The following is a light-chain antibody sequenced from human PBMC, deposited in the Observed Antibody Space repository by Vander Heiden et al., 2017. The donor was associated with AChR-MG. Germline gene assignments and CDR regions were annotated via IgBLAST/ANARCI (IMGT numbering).Light chain of an antibody. J-gene: IGLJ2*01. V-gene: IGLV2-23*02. Sequence: QSALPQPASVSGSPGQSITISCTGTSSDVGSYNLVSWYQQHPGKAPKLMIYEVSKRPSGVSNRFSGSKSGNTASLTISGLQAEDEADYYCCSYAGSGVVFGGGTKLTVL. CDR1: SSDVGSYNL. CDR3: CSYAGSGVV. CDR2: EVS.